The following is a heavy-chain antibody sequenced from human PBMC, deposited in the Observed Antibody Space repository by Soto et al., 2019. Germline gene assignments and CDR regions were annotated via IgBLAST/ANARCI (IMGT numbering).Heavy chain of an antibody. CDR2: ISYDGSNK. D-gene: IGHD2-2*02. CDR3: ARERRYCSSTSSYKVYYYYYYGMDV. V-gene: IGHV3-30-3*01. Sequence: GGSLRLSCAASGFTFSSYAMHWVRQAPGKGLEWVAVISYDGSNKYYADSVKGRFTISRDNSNNTPYLQMNSLRAEDTAYYYGARERRYCSSTSSYKVYYYYYYGMDVWGQGTTATVSS. J-gene: IGHJ6*02. CDR1: GFTFSSYA.